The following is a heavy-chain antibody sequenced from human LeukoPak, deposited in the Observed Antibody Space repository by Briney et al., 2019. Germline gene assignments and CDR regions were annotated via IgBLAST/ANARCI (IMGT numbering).Heavy chain of an antibody. CDR3: ARDCGGGAPCFDS. D-gene: IGHD3-16*01. Sequence: GGSLRLSCAASGFTFSNCWMSWVRQAPGKGLEWVANINQDGSAKQYVGSVKGRFSISRDNAKNSLYLQMNSLRAEDTAVYYCARDCGGGAPCFDSWGQGTLVTVSS. V-gene: IGHV3-7*03. CDR2: INQDGSAK. J-gene: IGHJ4*02. CDR1: GFTFSNCW.